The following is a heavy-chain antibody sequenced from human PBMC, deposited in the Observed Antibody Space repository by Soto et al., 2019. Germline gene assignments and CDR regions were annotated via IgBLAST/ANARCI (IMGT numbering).Heavy chain of an antibody. D-gene: IGHD2-15*01. Sequence: GASVKVSWKASGSSFTNSGVEWVRQARGQRLEWIGWIVVGSGDTNYAQRFQERVTITRDMSTSTAYMELSSLRSEDTAVYYCAADYLGGVVWVNLFCWG. CDR1: GSSFTNSG. CDR2: IVVGSGDT. J-gene: IGHJ1*01. CDR3: AADYLGGVVWVNLFC. V-gene: IGHV1-58*01.